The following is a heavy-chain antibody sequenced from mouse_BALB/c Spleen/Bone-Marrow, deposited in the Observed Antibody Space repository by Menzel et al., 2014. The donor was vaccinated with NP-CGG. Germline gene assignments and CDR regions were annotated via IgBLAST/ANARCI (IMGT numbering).Heavy chain of an antibody. CDR1: GFSLSTSGMG. D-gene: IGHD2-4*01. Sequence: QVTLKVCGPGILQPSQTLSLTCSFSGFSLSTSGMGVSWIRQPSGKGLEWLAHIYWDDDKRYNPSLKSRLTISKDTSSNQICLKITSVDTADTATYYCARREGLRRGMDYWGQGTSVTVSS. J-gene: IGHJ4*01. CDR2: IYWDDDK. CDR3: ARREGLRRGMDY. V-gene: IGHV8-12*01.